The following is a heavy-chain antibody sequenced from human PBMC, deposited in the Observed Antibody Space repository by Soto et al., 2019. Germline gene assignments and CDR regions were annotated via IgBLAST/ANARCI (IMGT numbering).Heavy chain of an antibody. CDR3: ATDIGFGKLFQ. D-gene: IGHD3-10*01. Sequence: QVQLQESGPGLVKPSQTLSLTCSVSGGYISSGGYYWSWIRQHPGKGLEWIGYIYYSGSTYYNPSLRSRVTISVDTSKNQFSLNVSSVTAADSAVYYCATDIGFGKLFQWGQGTLVTVSS. CDR2: IYYSGST. V-gene: IGHV4-31*03. CDR1: GGYISSGGYY. J-gene: IGHJ4*02.